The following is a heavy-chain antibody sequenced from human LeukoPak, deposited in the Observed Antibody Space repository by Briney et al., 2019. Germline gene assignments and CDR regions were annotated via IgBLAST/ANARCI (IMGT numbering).Heavy chain of an antibody. D-gene: IGHD1-1*01. CDR1: GFTFSTYW. V-gene: IGHV3-74*01. CDR2: INPDESST. Sequence: GGSLRLSCAASGFTFSTYWMHWVRQAPGKGLVWVSRINPDESSTSYADSVKGRFTISRDNAKNTLYLELNSLRDDDTAVYYCARGGLEPVDYWGQGTLVTVSS. J-gene: IGHJ4*02. CDR3: ARGGLEPVDY.